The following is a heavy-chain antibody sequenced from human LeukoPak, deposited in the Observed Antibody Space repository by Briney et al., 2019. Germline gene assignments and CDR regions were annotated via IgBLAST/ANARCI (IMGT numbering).Heavy chain of an antibody. D-gene: IGHD1-26*01. CDR2: IYYSGST. CDR1: GGSISISSYY. V-gene: IGHV4-39*01. J-gene: IGHJ4*02. Sequence: SETLTLTCTVSGGSISISSYYWGWIRQTPGKGLEWIGSIYYSGSTYYNPSLKSRVTISVDTSKNQFSLKLSSVTAADTAVYYCARLGSYGEIDYWGQGTLVTVSS. CDR3: ARLGSYGEIDY.